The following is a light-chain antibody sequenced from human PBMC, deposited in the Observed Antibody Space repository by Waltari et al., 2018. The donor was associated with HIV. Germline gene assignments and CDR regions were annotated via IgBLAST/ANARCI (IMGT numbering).Light chain of an antibody. CDR3: GTDHGGGSKYVWV. V-gene: IGLV9-49*01. J-gene: IGLJ3*02. CDR2: GGPGWIVG. Sequence: QHVLTQPPPASASLGASVTLTCTLSSGHYNYKVDWYQLRPGTAPRFVRRGGPGWIVGSDGDGIPYRFSVLGAGLTRDLIIKNVHEEDGSDYYCGTDHGGGSKYVWVFGGVTKLTVL. CDR1: SGHYNYK.